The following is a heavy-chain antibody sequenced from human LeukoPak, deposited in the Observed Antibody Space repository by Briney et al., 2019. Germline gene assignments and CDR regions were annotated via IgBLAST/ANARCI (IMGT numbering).Heavy chain of an antibody. CDR3: ARAPITMVRGVIGVDWFDP. CDR2: IYTSGST. Sequence: PSETLSLTCTVSGGSISSGSYYWSWIRQPAGKGLEWIGRIYTSGSTNYNPSLKSRVTISVHTSKNQFSLKLSSVTAADTAVYYCARAPITMVRGVIGVDWFDPWGQGTLVTVSS. J-gene: IGHJ5*02. CDR1: GGSISSGSYY. D-gene: IGHD3-10*01. V-gene: IGHV4-61*02.